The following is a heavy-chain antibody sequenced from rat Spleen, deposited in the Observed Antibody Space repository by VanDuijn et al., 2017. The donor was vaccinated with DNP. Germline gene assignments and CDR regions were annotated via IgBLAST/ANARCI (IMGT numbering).Heavy chain of an antibody. V-gene: IGHV5-7*01. CDR1: GITFSDHN. CDR2: ISYDGRDT. D-gene: IGHD1-12*01. Sequence: EVQLVESGGDLVQPGRSLKLSCAVSGITFSDHNMAWVRQAPKRGLEWVATISYDGRDTYYRDSVKGRFTISRDNAKSTLYLQMDSLRSEDTAAYYCTRHRTIMPYYYAMDAWGQGASVTVSS. J-gene: IGHJ4*01. CDR3: TRHRTIMPYYYAMDA.